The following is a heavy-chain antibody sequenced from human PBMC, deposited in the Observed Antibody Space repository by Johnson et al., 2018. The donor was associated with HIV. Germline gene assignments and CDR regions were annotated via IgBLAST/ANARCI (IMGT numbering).Heavy chain of an antibody. D-gene: IGHD3-3*01. J-gene: IGHJ3*02. CDR1: GFTFSSYW. V-gene: IGHV3-7*05. CDR3: ARDTWIFGVVIERSDAFDI. Sequence: EKLVESGGGLVQPGGSLRLSCAASGFTFSSYWMSWVRQAPGKGLEWVANIKQDGSEKYYVDSVKGRFTISRDNAKNSLYLQMNSLRAEDTAVYYCARDTWIFGVVIERSDAFDIWGQGTMVTVSS. CDR2: IKQDGSEK.